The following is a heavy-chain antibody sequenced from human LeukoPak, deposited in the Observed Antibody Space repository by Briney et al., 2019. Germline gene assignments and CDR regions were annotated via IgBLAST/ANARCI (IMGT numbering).Heavy chain of an antibody. CDR3: ARGGIVGSPDWYFDL. J-gene: IGHJ2*01. Sequence: SVKVSCKASGGTFSSYAISWVRQAPGQGLEWMGGIIPIFGTANYAQKFQGRVTITTDESTSTAYMELRSLRSDDTAVYYCARGGIVGSPDWYFDLWGRGTLVTVSS. CDR1: GGTFSSYA. CDR2: IIPIFGTA. D-gene: IGHD1-26*01. V-gene: IGHV1-69*05.